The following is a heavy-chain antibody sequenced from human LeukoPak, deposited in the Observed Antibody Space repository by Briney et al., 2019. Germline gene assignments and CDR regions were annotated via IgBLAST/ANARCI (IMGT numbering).Heavy chain of an antibody. J-gene: IGHJ5*02. CDR1: GFTFSYYG. V-gene: IGHV3-30*02. CDR3: AKDLMRDRWFGES. CDR2: IRYDGNDK. D-gene: IGHD3-10*01. Sequence: GGSLRLSCAASGFTFSYYGMHWVRQAPGKGLEWVAFIRYDGNDKFYRNSVKGRFTISRDTSRNTLYLQMNSLRPEDTAVFYCAKDLMRDRWFGESWGQGTLVTVSS.